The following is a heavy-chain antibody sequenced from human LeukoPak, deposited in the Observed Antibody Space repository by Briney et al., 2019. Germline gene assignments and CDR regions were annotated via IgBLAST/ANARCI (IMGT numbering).Heavy chain of an antibody. CDR1: GGSIRSHY. J-gene: IGHJ4*02. D-gene: IGHD3-22*01. CDR2: IYYSGST. V-gene: IGHV4-59*11. Sequence: SETLSLTCTVSGGSIRSHYWSWIRQPPGKGLEWIGYIYYSGSTNYNPSLKSRVTISVDTSKNQFSLKLSSVTATDTAVYYCARDRGDYDSSGYYGYFDYWGQGALVTVSS. CDR3: ARDRGDYDSSGYYGYFDY.